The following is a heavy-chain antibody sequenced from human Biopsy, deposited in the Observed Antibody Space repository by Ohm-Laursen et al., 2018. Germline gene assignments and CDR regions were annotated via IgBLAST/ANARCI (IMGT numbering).Heavy chain of an antibody. CDR3: ARRGSGGRSFDH. Sequence: GTLSLTCAVSGGSISSFYWTWIRQPPGKGPEWIGDISDSGSTNYKPSHKSRVIISVDTSKNQFSLNLSSATAADTAVYYCARRGSGGRSFDHWGQGTLVTVSS. CDR1: GGSISSFY. D-gene: IGHD2-15*01. J-gene: IGHJ4*02. V-gene: IGHV4-59*08. CDR2: ISDSGST.